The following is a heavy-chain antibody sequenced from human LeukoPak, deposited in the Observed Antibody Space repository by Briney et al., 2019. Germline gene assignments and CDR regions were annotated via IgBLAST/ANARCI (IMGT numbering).Heavy chain of an antibody. CDR1: GGSISSSSYY. Sequence: SETLSLTCTVSGGSISSSSYYWGWIRQPPGKGLEWIGSIYYSGSTYYNPSLKSRVTISVDTSKNQFSLKLSSVAAADTAVYYCVGEDGCKASTFDYWGQGTLVTVSS. D-gene: IGHD5-24*01. CDR2: IYYSGST. J-gene: IGHJ4*02. V-gene: IGHV4-39*01. CDR3: VGEDGCKASTFDY.